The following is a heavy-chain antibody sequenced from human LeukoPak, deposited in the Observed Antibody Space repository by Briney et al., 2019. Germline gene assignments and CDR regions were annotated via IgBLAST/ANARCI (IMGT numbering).Heavy chain of an antibody. J-gene: IGHJ6*03. D-gene: IGHD6-19*01. Sequence: GASVKVSCKASGGTFSSYAISWVRQAPGQGLEWMGGIIPIFGTANYAQKFQGRVTITADKSTSTAYMELSSLRSEDTAVYYCAREGAQWLDHYMDVWGKGTTVTVSS. CDR3: AREGAQWLDHYMDV. CDR2: IIPIFGTA. CDR1: GGTFSSYA. V-gene: IGHV1-69*06.